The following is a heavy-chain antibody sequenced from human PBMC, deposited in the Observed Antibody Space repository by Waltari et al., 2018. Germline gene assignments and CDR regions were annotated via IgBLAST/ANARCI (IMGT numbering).Heavy chain of an antibody. CDR3: ARGYSSSYYFDY. CDR2: IYYSGST. V-gene: IGHV4-39*07. CDR1: GGSISSSSYS. Sequence: QLQLQESGPGLVKPSETLSLTCTVSGGSISSSSYSWGWIRQPPGKGLEWIGSIYYSGSTYYNPSLKSRVTISVDTSKNQFSLKLSSVTAADTAVYYCARGYSSSYYFDYWGQGTLVTVSS. J-gene: IGHJ4*02. D-gene: IGHD6-6*01.